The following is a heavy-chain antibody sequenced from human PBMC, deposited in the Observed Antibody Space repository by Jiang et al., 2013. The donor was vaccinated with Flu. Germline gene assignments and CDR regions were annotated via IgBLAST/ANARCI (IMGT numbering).Heavy chain of an antibody. CDR1: GYTFIRNG. Sequence: SGAEVKKPGASVRVSCKASGYTFIRNGISWVRQAPGQGLEWMGWISAYSDNTNYAQKFQGRVTMTTDASATTAYMELRSLRSDDTAMYYCARDHRDYGLDVWGQGTTVTVSS. V-gene: IGHV1-18*01. J-gene: IGHJ6*02. CDR2: ISAYSDNT. CDR3: ARDHRDYGLDV.